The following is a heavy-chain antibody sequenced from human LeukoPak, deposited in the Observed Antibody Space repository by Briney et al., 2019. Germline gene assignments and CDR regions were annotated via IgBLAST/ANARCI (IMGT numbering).Heavy chain of an antibody. CDR2: TRNKAKGYTT. CDR1: GFSFSDYY. Sequence: GGSLRLSCAASGFSFSDYYMDWVRQAPGKGLEWVGRTRNKAKGYTTEDAASVKGRFTISRDDSQNSLYLQMNSLKTEATAMYYCARSGDTWTQVFDFWGRGTLVTVSS. D-gene: IGHD1-1*01. V-gene: IGHV3-72*01. CDR3: ARSGDTWTQVFDF. J-gene: IGHJ4*02.